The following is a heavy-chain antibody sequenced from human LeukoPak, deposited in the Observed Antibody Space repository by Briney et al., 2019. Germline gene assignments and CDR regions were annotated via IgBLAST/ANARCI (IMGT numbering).Heavy chain of an antibody. J-gene: IGHJ4*02. D-gene: IGHD3-3*01. CDR1: GFTFSSYW. V-gene: IGHV3-74*01. Sequence: GGSLRLSCAASGFTFSSYWMHWVRQAPGKGLVWVSRINSDGSSTSYADSVKGRFTISRDNAKNTLYLQMNSLRAEDTAVYYCARDYDFWSGYYSPTRGYFGYWGQGTLVTVSS. CDR3: ARDYDFWSGYYSPTRGYFGY. CDR2: INSDGSST.